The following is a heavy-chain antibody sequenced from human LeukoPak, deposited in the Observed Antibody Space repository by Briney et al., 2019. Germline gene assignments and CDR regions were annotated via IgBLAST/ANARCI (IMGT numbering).Heavy chain of an antibody. CDR1: GYTFTSYA. J-gene: IGHJ4*02. CDR2: INANTGNP. CDR3: ARVSWFGESYWGFDY. V-gene: IGHV7-4-1*02. Sequence: ASVKVSCTASGYTFTSYAMNWVRQAPGQGLEWMGWINANTGNPTYAQGFTGRFVFSLDTSVSTAYLQISSLKAGDTAVYYCARVSWFGESYWGFDYWGQGTLVTVSS. D-gene: IGHD3-10*01.